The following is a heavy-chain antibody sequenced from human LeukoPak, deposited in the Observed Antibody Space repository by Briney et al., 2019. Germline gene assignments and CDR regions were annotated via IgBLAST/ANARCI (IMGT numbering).Heavy chain of an antibody. Sequence: SETLSLTCAVYGASFSGYYWSWIRQPPGKGLECIGEVNDGGTTNYNPSLKSRVSISIDRSKNHFYLILTSVTAADTATYYCARRFYTNYDNWFDPWGQGTLVTVSS. D-gene: IGHD3-3*01. CDR2: VNDGGTT. J-gene: IGHJ5*02. CDR1: GASFSGYY. V-gene: IGHV4-34*01. CDR3: ARRFYTNYDNWFDP.